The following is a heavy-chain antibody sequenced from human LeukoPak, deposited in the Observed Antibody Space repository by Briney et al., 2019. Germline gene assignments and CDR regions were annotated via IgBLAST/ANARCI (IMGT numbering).Heavy chain of an antibody. CDR1: GGSISSGSYY. CDR2: IYTSGST. CDR3: AAGCSYGRLSDY. D-gene: IGHD5-18*01. J-gene: IGHJ4*02. V-gene: IGHV4-61*02. Sequence: SQTLSLTCTVSGGSISSGSYYWSWIRQPAGKGLEWIGRIYTSGSTNYNPSLKSRVTISVDTSKNQFSLKLSSVTAADTAVYYCAAGCSYGRLSDYWGQGTLVTVSS.